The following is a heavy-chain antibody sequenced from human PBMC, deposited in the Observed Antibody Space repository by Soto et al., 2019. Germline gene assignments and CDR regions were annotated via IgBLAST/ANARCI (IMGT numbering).Heavy chain of an antibody. J-gene: IGHJ6*02. V-gene: IGHV3-30-3*01. CDR1: GFTFSSYA. Sequence: GGSLRLSCAASGFTFSSYAMHWVRQAPGKGLEWVAVISYDGSNKYYADSVKGRFTISRDNSKNTLYLQMNSLRAEDTAVCYCARGDSSDNYYYYGMDVWGQGTTVTVSS. D-gene: IGHD6-25*01. CDR3: ARGDSSDNYYYYGMDV. CDR2: ISYDGSNK.